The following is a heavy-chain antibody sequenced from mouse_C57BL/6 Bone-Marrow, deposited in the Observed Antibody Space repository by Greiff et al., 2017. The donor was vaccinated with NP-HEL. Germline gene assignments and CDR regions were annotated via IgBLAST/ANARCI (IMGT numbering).Heavy chain of an antibody. CDR3: ARGGYGRGAY. J-gene: IGHJ3*01. D-gene: IGHD3-1*01. CDR2: IYPRSGNT. Sequence: VQLQESRAELARPGASVKLSCKASGYTFTSYGISWVKQRTGQGLEWIGEIYPRSGNTYYNEKFKGKATLTADKSYSTAYMELRSLTSEDSAVYYCARGGYGRGAYWGQGTLVTVSA. V-gene: IGHV1-81*01. CDR1: GYTFTSYG.